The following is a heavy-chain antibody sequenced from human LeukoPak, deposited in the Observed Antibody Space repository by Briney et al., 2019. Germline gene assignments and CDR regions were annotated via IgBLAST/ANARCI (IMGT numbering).Heavy chain of an antibody. CDR1: GGSISSTTYY. CDR2: IYYSGIT. J-gene: IGHJ4*02. Sequence: SETLSLTCTVSGGSISSTTYYWGWIRQPPGKGLEWIGSIYYSGITYYTPSLRSRVTISTSKNQFSLNLSSVTAADTAVYYCARHRRWFGQPFKTYHFDFWGQGTLVTVSS. V-gene: IGHV4-39*01. CDR3: ARHRRWFGQPFKTYHFDF. D-gene: IGHD3-10*01.